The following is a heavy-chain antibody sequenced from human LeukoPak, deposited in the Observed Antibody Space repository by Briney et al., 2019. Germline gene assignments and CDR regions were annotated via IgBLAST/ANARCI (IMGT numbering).Heavy chain of an antibody. V-gene: IGHV4-34*01. CDR1: GGSFSGYY. J-gene: IGHJ5*02. D-gene: IGHD4-11*01. CDR2: INHSGST. Sequence: PSETLSLTCAVYGGSFSGYYWSWIRQPPGKGLEWIGEINHSGSTNYNPSLKSRVTISVDTSKNQFSLKLGSVTAADTAVYYCARHTFLTTVTTSWFDPWGQGTLVTVSS. CDR3: ARHTFLTTVTTSWFDP.